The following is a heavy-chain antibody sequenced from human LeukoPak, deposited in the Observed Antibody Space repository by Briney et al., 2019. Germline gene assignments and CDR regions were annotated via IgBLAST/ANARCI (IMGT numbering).Heavy chain of an antibody. CDR1: GGSIRSSTYY. D-gene: IGHD5-18*01. V-gene: IGHV4-39*07. J-gene: IGHJ4*02. CDR2: IFYSGST. CDR3: ARANGYGLLDC. Sequence: SETLSLTCTVSGGSIRSSTYYGGWIRQPPGKGLEWIGSIFYSGSTYYNPSLKSRVTISIDTSKNQFSLKLSSVTAADTAVYYCARANGYGLLDCWGQGTLVTVSS.